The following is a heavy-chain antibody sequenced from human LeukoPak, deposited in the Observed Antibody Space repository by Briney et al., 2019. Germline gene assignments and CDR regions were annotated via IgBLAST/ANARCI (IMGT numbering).Heavy chain of an antibody. CDR3: ARDRQGDYMDV. J-gene: IGHJ6*03. CDR1: GFILKSYW. V-gene: IGHV3-7*01. Sequence: GGSLRLSCAASGFILKSYWMSWVRQAPGKGREWVANIKQDGSEKNYVDSVKGRFVISRDNTKESLYLQMNGLRAEDTAAYYCARDRQGDYMDVWGKGTTVAVSS. CDR2: IKQDGSEK. D-gene: IGHD6-6*01.